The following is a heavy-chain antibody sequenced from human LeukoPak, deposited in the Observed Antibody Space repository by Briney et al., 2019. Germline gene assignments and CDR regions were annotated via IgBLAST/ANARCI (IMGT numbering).Heavy chain of an antibody. V-gene: IGHV3-30*03. D-gene: IGHD1-26*01. Sequence: GGSLRLSCEASGFSFLSYGMHWVRQAPGKGLEWVALMSYDGSQTLYADSVKGRFTISKDNSKNTLYLQMNSLRAEDTAVYYCAGAVVRAIHFDYWGQGTLVTVSS. CDR1: GFSFLSYG. CDR3: AGAVVRAIHFDY. CDR2: MSYDGSQT. J-gene: IGHJ4*02.